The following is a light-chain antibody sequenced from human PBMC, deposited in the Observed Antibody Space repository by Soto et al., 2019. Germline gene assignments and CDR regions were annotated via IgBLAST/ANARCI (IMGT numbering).Light chain of an antibody. CDR2: EVT. V-gene: IGLV2-14*01. J-gene: IGLJ1*01. CDR3: CSYTSSRTDV. CDR1: SSDVGAYIY. Sequence: QSVLTQPASVSGSPGQSITISCTGTSSDVGAYIYVSWYQHHPGKAPKVMIYEVTNRPSGVSDRFSGSKSGNTASLTISGLQAEDEADYYCCSYTSSRTDVFGTGTKLTVL.